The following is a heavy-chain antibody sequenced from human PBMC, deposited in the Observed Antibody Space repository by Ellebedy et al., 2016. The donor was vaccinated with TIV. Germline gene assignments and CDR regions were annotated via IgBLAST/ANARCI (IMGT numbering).Heavy chain of an antibody. J-gene: IGHJ3*02. CDR2: INQDGRTT. V-gene: IGHV3-7*01. CDR3: ATDKVCFTFDI. Sequence: GESLKISCAASGFTFSAPWMTWVRQAPGQGLEWVANINQDGRTTNYVDSVKGRFTISRDNAKNSLYLQLNSLRVDDTAMYYCATDKVCFTFDIWGRGTMVTVSS. CDR1: GFTFSAPW.